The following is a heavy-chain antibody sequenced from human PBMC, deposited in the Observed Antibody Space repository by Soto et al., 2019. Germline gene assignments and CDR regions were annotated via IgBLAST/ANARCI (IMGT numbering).Heavy chain of an antibody. CDR1: GYSFTSYW. V-gene: IGHV5-51*01. J-gene: IGHJ4*02. CDR2: IYPGDSDT. D-gene: IGHD2-21*02. Sequence: PGESLKISCKGSGYSFTSYWIGWVRQMPGKGLEGMGIIYPGDSDTRYSPSFQGQVTISADKSISTAYLQWSSLKASDTAVYYCARRTFAYCGGDCYPYYFDYWGQGTLVTVSS. CDR3: ARRTFAYCGGDCYPYYFDY.